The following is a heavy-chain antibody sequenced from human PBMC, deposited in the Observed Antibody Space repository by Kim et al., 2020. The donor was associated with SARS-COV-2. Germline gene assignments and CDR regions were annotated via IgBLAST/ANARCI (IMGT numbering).Heavy chain of an antibody. CDR1: GYTFTRFY. J-gene: IGHJ3*01. D-gene: IGHD3-3*01. CDR3: AREWIGFRADALVL. V-gene: IGHV1-46*03. Sequence: ASVKVSCKASGYTFTRFYIHWVRQAPGQGLEWLGVINPSGGATHYAQNRQGRVSMTTDTSTSTIYMELIGLRSEDTAEYYCAREWIGFRADALVLWGHGT. CDR2: INPSGGAT.